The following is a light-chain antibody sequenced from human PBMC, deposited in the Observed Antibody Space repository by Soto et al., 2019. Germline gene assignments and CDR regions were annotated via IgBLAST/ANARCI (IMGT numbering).Light chain of an antibody. CDR2: EVS. V-gene: IGLV2-14*01. Sequence: QSVLTQPASVSGSPGQSITISCTGTSSDVGGYNYVSWYQQHPGKAPKLMIYEVSNRPSGVSNRFSGSKSGNTASLTISGLQAEDEADYYCSSYTSSGILYVFGTGTKGTVL. CDR3: SSYTSSGILYV. J-gene: IGLJ1*01. CDR1: SSDVGGYNY.